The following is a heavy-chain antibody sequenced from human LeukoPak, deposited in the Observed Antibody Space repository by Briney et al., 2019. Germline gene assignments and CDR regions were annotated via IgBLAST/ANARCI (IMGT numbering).Heavy chain of an antibody. CDR1: GGTFSSYA. CDR2: IIPIFGTA. CDR3: AGWGYCGGDCYSGEYFQH. J-gene: IGHJ1*01. Sequence: AASVKVSCKASGGTFSSYAISWVRQAPGQGLEWMGGIIPIFGTANYAQKFQGRVTITADESTSTAYMELSSLRSEDTAVYYCAGWGYCGGDCYSGEYFQHWGQGTLVTVSS. V-gene: IGHV1-69*13. D-gene: IGHD2-21*01.